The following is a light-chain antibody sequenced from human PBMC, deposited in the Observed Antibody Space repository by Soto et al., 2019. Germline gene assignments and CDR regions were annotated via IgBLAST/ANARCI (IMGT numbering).Light chain of an antibody. CDR3: QRYGGSPLFT. CDR1: QSLGNNY. V-gene: IGKV3-20*01. CDR2: SVS. J-gene: IGKJ3*01. Sequence: VLTQSPGTLSLSPEDRATLSCRASQSLGNNYLAWYQQKPGQPPRLLIYSVSSRATGIPDRFSGSGSGTDFTLTISRLEPEDFAVYYCQRYGGSPLFTFGPGTKVDFK.